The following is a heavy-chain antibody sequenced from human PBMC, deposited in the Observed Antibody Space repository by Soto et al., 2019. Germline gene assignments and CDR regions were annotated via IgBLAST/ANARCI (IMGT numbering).Heavy chain of an antibody. CDR3: ARVLTLNKQVRGGNYYGMDV. V-gene: IGHV1-18*01. Sequence: QVQLVQSGAEVKKPGASVKVSCKASGYTFTSSGISWVRQAPGQGLEWRGWISAYNGNTNYAQKRQGRVTMTTDTSTSTAYMELRSLRSDDTAVYYCARVLTLNKQVRGGNYYGMDVWGQGTTVTVSS. CDR2: ISAYNGNT. J-gene: IGHJ6*02. CDR1: GYTFTSSG. D-gene: IGHD3-16*01.